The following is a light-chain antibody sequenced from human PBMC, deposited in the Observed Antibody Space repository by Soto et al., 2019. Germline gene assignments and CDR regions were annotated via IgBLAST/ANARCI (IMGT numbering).Light chain of an antibody. CDR1: QSVSNN. V-gene: IGKV3-15*01. CDR2: GAS. J-gene: IGKJ1*01. Sequence: EIVMTQSPATLSVSPGERATLSCRASQSVSNNLAWYQQKAGQAPRLLIYGASTRATGIPARFSGSGSGTEFTLTISSLQSEDFAVYYGQQYNNWPPWTFGQGTKVEIK. CDR3: QQYNNWPPWT.